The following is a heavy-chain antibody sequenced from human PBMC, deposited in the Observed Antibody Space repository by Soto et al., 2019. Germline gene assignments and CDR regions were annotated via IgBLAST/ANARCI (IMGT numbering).Heavy chain of an antibody. Sequence: SETLSLTSSVSGGATISADSYFTFTRQPPWKGLEWIGTIYYSGSTYSNPSLKSRVAMSIDTSNNQCTLEMRSVTAADTAVYYCASIRYYDISGAMDVWGQGATVTVSS. CDR2: IYYSGST. D-gene: IGHD3-22*01. CDR1: GGATISADSY. J-gene: IGHJ6*02. CDR3: ASIRYYDISGAMDV. V-gene: IGHV4-39*01.